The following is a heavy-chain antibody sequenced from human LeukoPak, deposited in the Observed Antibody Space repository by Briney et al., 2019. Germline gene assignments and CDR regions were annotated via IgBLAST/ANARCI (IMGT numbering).Heavy chain of an antibody. V-gene: IGHV4-31*03. Sequence: KASQTLSLTCTVSGGSISSGGYYWSWIRQHPGKGLEWIGYIYYSGSTYYNPSLKSRVTISVDTSKNQFSLKLSSVTAADTAVYYCARRGMITFGGVIVHDAFDIWGQGTMVTVSS. J-gene: IGHJ3*02. CDR3: ARRGMITFGGVIVHDAFDI. CDR1: GGSISSGGYY. CDR2: IYYSGST. D-gene: IGHD3-16*02.